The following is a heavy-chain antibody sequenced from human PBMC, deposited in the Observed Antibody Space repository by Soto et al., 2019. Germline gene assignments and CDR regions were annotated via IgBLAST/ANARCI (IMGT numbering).Heavy chain of an antibody. CDR1: GFSFSSYW. CDR3: ARAGSSRFDY. CDR2: INAGGTSI. J-gene: IGHJ4*02. Sequence: EVQLVESGGTLVQPGGSLRLSCVGSGFSFSSYWVHWVRQPPGKGLEWVSRINAGGTSISYADSVKGRFTISRDNAKNTLYLQMDGLGVDDTAVYYCARAGSSRFDYWGLGTLVTVSS. V-gene: IGHV3-74*01. D-gene: IGHD3-10*01.